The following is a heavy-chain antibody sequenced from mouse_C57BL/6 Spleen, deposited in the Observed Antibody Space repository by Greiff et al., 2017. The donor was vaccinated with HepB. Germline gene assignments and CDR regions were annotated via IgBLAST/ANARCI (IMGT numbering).Heavy chain of an antibody. CDR1: GFNIKDDY. V-gene: IGHV14-4*01. Sequence: VQLKESGAELVRPGASVKLSCTASGFNIKDDYMHWVKQRPEPGLEWIGWIDPENGDTEYASKFQGKATITADTSSNTAYLQLSSLTSEDTAVYYCTTSRYAYWGQGTLVTVSA. CDR3: TTSRYAY. CDR2: IDPENGDT. J-gene: IGHJ3*01.